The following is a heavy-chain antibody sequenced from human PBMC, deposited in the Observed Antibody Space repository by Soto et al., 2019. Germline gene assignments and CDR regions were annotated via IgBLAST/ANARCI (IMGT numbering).Heavy chain of an antibody. Sequence: ASVKVSCKASGYTFTSYGISWVRQAPGQGLEWMGWISAYNGNTNYAQKLQGRVTMTTDTSTSTAYMELRSLRSDDTAVYYCAREEVMATIYYYYGMDVWGQGTTVTVS. CDR3: AREEVMATIYYYYGMDV. V-gene: IGHV1-18*04. J-gene: IGHJ6*02. CDR1: GYTFTSYG. D-gene: IGHD2-21*01. CDR2: ISAYNGNT.